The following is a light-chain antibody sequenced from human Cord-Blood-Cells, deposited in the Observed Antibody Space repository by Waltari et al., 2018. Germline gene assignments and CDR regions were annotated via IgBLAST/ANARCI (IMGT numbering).Light chain of an antibody. Sequence: EIGLTHSPGTLSLSPGERATRSCRARQSVSSSYLAWYQQKPGQAPRLLIYGVSSRATGIPDRFSGSGSGTDFTLTIIRLEPEDFAVYYCQQYGSSPPLTFGGGSKVEIK. V-gene: IGKV3-20*01. CDR1: QSVSSSY. CDR2: GVS. J-gene: IGKJ4*01. CDR3: QQYGSSPPLT.